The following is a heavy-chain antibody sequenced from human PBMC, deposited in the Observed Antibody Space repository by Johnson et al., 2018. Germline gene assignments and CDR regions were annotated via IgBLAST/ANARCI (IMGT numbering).Heavy chain of an antibody. D-gene: IGHD4-23*01. CDR2: ISHTGTIT. V-gene: IGHV3-11*01. CDR3: ARARTLVTPDDAFDI. J-gene: IGHJ3*02. CDR1: RFTFSDYY. Sequence: QVQLVQSGGGLVKPGGSLRLSCVASRFTFSDYYIKWIRQAPGKGLEWISSISHTGTITHYAESVKGRFTISRDNAKSRRWLQMNSLRAEDAAGDYRARARTLVTPDDAFDIWGQGTIVTVSS.